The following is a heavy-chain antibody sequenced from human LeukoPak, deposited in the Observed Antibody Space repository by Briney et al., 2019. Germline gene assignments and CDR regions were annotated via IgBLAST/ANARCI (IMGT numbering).Heavy chain of an antibody. CDR3: ARDLGSWDDY. CDR1: GFTFRDHA. D-gene: IGHD1-26*01. J-gene: IGHJ4*02. CDR2: ISTTGDTI. Sequence: GGSLRLSCAVSGFTFRDHAMSWVRQVPGKAPEWVSAISTTGDTIYYTESVKGRFTISRDNSKNTLYLQMNSLRAEDTAVYYCARDLGSWDDYWGQGTLVTVSS. V-gene: IGHV3-23*01.